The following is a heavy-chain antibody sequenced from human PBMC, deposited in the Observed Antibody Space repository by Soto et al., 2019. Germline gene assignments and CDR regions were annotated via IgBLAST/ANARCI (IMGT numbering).Heavy chain of an antibody. V-gene: IGHV4-30-4*01. CDR2: IYYSGST. D-gene: IGHD6-13*01. CDR1: GGSVSSGDNY. CDR3: ARGEGAAASTYGMDV. J-gene: IGHJ6*02. Sequence: SETLSLTCTVSGGSVSSGDNYWSWVRQPPGKGLEWIGYIYYSGSTYYNPSLKSRVTISVDTSKNQFSLKLRSVTAADTAVYYCARGEGAAASTYGMDVWGQGTTVTVSS.